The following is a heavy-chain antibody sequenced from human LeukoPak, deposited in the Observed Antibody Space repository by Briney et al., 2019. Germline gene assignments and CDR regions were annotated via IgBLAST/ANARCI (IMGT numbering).Heavy chain of an antibody. Sequence: PGGSLRFSCAASGFTFSSYAMSWVRQAPGKGLEWVSAISGSGGSTYYADSVKGRFTISRDNSKNTLYLQMNSLRAEDTAVYYCAKDEGYCSSTSCLDFDYWGQGTLVTVSS. J-gene: IGHJ4*02. CDR1: GFTFSSYA. V-gene: IGHV3-23*01. CDR2: ISGSGGST. D-gene: IGHD2-2*01. CDR3: AKDEGYCSSTSCLDFDY.